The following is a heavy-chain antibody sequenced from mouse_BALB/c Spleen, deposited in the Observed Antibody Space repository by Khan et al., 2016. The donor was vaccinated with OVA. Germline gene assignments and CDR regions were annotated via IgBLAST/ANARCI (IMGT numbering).Heavy chain of an antibody. CDR1: GFSLTSYG. V-gene: IGHV2-9*02. CDR3: ARYYGNYGWYFDV. D-gene: IGHD2-1*01. J-gene: IGHJ1*01. Sequence: QVQLKESGPGLVAPSQSLSITCTVSGFSLTSYGVHWVRQPPGKGLEWLGVIWTGGSTNSNSALMSRLSIRTDHSKSPVFFKMNSMQTDDTAMYYCARYYGNYGWYFDVWGAGTTVTVSS. CDR2: IWTGGST.